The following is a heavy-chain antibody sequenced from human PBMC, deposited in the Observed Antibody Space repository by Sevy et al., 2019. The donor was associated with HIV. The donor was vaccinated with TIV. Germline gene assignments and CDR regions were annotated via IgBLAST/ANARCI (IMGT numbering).Heavy chain of an antibody. CDR2: IWYDGSSK. Sequence: GGSLRLSCAASGFTFSSYGMHWVRQAPGKGLEWVAVIWYDGSSKYYADSVKGRFTVSRDNSKNTLYLQMNSLRAEDTAIYYCARDLPPSATTVAHFDYWGQGTLVTVSS. D-gene: IGHD4-17*01. J-gene: IGHJ4*02. CDR3: ARDLPPSATTVAHFDY. V-gene: IGHV3-33*01. CDR1: GFTFSSYG.